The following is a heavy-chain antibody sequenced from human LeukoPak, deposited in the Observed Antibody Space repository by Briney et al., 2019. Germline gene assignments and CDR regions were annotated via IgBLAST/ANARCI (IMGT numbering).Heavy chain of an antibody. J-gene: IGHJ4*02. CDR1: GYTFTTYA. CDR3: AGPDELGDY. V-gene: IGHV1-3*01. CDR2: INAGNGNT. D-gene: IGHD3-10*01. Sequence: ASVKVSCKAAGYTFTTYAMHWLRQAPGQRLEWMGWINAGNGNTRYSQKFQGRVTITRDTSISTAYMELSRLRSDDTAVYYCAGPDELGDYWGQGTLVTVSS.